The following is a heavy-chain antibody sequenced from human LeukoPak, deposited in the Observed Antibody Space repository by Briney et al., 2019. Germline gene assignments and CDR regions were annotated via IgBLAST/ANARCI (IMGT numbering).Heavy chain of an antibody. CDR3: TRHEEFENWNDILFDY. Sequence: GGSLRLSCTAPGFTFGDYAMSWFRQAPGKGLEWVGLIRGKAYSETTEYAASVKGRFSMSRDDSKSIAYLQMNSLKTEDTAMYYCTRHEEFENWNDILFDYWGQGTLVTVSS. CDR1: GFTFGDYA. V-gene: IGHV3-49*03. CDR2: IRGKAYSETT. J-gene: IGHJ4*02. D-gene: IGHD1-1*01.